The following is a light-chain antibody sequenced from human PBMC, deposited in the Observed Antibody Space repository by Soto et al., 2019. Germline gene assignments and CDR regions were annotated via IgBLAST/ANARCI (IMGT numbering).Light chain of an antibody. J-gene: IGKJ4*01. CDR2: NAS. CDR3: QQYNSYPLT. Sequence: DIHMTQSPSTLSASIGDRVTITCRASQSISTWLAWYRQKPGKAPKLLIYNASSLESGVPSRFSGSGSGTEFTLTIITLQPDDFATYYCQQYNSYPLTFGGGTKVDI. V-gene: IGKV1-5*01. CDR1: QSISTW.